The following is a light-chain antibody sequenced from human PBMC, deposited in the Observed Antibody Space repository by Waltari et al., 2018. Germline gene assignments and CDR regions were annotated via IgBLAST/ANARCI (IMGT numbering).Light chain of an antibody. V-gene: IGKV3-20*01. Sequence: EIVLTQSPGTLSLSVGERATLACRASQYVDSKSFGWYQAKPGQTPRLPIYGTSTRASGIPDRFSGSGSGTDFTLTISRLEPEDFGVYYCQQYNNFPGTFGQGTKVEIK. CDR1: QYVDSKS. J-gene: IGKJ1*01. CDR3: QQYNNFPGT. CDR2: GTS.